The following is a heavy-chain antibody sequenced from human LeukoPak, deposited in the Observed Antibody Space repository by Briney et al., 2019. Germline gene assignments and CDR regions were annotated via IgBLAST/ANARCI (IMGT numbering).Heavy chain of an antibody. V-gene: IGHV1-18*01. CDR2: ISAYNGNT. CDR1: GYTFTSYG. Sequence: ASVKVSCKASGYTFTSYGISWVRQAPGQGLEWMGWISAYNGNTNYAQKLQGRVTMTTDTSTSTAYMELRSLRSEDTAVYYCARDRYDILTGYYWFDPWGQGTLVTVSS. CDR3: ARDRYDILTGYYWFDP. D-gene: IGHD3-9*01. J-gene: IGHJ5*02.